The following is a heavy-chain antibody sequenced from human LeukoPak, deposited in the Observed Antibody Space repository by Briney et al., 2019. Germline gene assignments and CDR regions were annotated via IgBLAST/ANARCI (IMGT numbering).Heavy chain of an antibody. CDR1: GFTFSSSA. V-gene: IGHV3-23*01. Sequence: GGSLRLSCAASGFTFSSSAMSWVRQVPGKGLEWVSGISASGGSTSYADSVRGRFTISRDNSKNTLYVQMNSLRAEDTAVYYCATGKTIDSSGYYPNFDYWGQGTLVTVSS. CDR3: ATGKTIDSSGYYPNFDY. D-gene: IGHD3-22*01. CDR2: ISASGGST. J-gene: IGHJ4*02.